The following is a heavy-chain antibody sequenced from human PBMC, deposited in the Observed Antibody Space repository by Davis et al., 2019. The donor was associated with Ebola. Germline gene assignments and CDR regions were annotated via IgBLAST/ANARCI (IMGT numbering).Heavy chain of an antibody. J-gene: IGHJ4*02. D-gene: IGHD3-10*02. CDR2: IRSKANSYAT. Sequence: GGSLRLSCAASGFTFSGSAMHWIRQASGKGLEWVGRIRSKANSYATAYAASVKGRFTISRDDSKNTAYLQMNSLKTEDTAVYYCICSQQPFDYWGQGTLVTVSS. CDR1: GFTFSGSA. V-gene: IGHV3-73*01. CDR3: ICSQQPFDY.